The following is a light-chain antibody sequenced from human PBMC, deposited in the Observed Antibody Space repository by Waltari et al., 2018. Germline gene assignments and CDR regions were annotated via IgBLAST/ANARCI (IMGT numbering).Light chain of an antibody. CDR2: GNR. CDR1: LSNIRPRHE. Sequence: QSVLTQPPSVSGAPGQRVTIPCPVDLSNIRPRHEVHRHPRLPGTAPKLLIYGNRNRPSGVPDRFSGSKSGTSASLAITGLQAEDEADYYCQSYDISLRGSRVFGGGTKLTVL. V-gene: IGLV1-40*01. CDR3: QSYDISLRGSRV. J-gene: IGLJ3*02.